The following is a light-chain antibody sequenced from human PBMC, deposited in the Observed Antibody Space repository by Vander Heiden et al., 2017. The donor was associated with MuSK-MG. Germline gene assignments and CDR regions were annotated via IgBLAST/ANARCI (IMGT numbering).Light chain of an antibody. CDR2: VNSDGSH. CDR3: QTGGTGIQV. CDR1: SGHSTNA. V-gene: IGLV4-69*01. J-gene: IGLJ2*01. Sequence: QLVLTQSPSASASLGASVNLTSTLSSGHSTNAIPCHQQQPERGPRYVMKVNSDGSHSKGDGSPDRFSGYSSGAERYLTISSRHYEDEDDYYCQTGGTGIQVFGGGTKLTVL.